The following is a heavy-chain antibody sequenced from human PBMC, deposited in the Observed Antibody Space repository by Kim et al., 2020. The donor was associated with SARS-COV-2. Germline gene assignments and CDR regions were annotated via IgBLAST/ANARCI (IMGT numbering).Heavy chain of an antibody. CDR3: ARDRSYYYDSRNLYGMDV. Sequence: SETLSLTCTVSGGSISSYYWSWIRQPPGKGLEWIGYIYYSGRTNYNPSLKSRVTISVDTSKNQFSLKLSSVTAADTAVYYCARDRSYYYDSRNLYGMDVWGQGTTVTVSS. J-gene: IGHJ6*02. V-gene: IGHV4-59*01. CDR2: IYYSGRT. CDR1: GGSISSYY. D-gene: IGHD3-22*01.